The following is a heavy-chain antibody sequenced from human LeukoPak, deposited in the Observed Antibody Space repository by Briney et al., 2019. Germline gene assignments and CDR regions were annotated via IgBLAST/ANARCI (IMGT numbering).Heavy chain of an antibody. CDR2: ISGSGDRT. Sequence: GGSLRLSCAASGFTFSSYAMTWVRQAPGKGLEWVSSISGSGDRTYYADSVKGRFTISRDNSKNTLYLQMNSLRAEDTAVYYCARSLGIAVAATGAFDIWGQGTMVTVSS. CDR3: ARSLGIAVAATGAFDI. CDR1: GFTFSSYA. J-gene: IGHJ3*02. D-gene: IGHD6-19*01. V-gene: IGHV3-23*01.